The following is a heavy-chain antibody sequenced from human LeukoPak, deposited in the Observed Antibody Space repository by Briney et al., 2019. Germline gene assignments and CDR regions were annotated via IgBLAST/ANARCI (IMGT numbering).Heavy chain of an antibody. J-gene: IGHJ4*02. D-gene: IGHD3-22*01. CDR3: ATPLDYYDSSGYHQGGD. V-gene: IGHV3-7*03. Sequence: GGSLRLSCAASGFTFSTYWMTWVRQAPGKGLEWVANIKPDGGKKNYVDSVKGRFTISRDNAKNSLYLQMNSLRAKDTAVYYCATPLDYYDSSGYHQGGDWGQGTLVTVSS. CDR2: IKPDGGKK. CDR1: GFTFSTYW.